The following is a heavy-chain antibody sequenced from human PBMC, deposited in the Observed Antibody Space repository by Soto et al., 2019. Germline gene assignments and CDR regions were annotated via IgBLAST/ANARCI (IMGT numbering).Heavy chain of an antibody. J-gene: IGHJ3*02. CDR1: GFTFSSYA. V-gene: IGHV3-23*01. Sequence: GGSLRLSCAASGFTFSSYAMSWVRQAPGKGLEWVSAISGSGGSTYYADSVKGRFTISRDNSKNTLYLQMNSLRAEDTAVYYCAKDNWGEVATRLDAFDIWGQGTMVTVSS. CDR3: AKDNWGEVATRLDAFDI. CDR2: ISGSGGST. D-gene: IGHD5-12*01.